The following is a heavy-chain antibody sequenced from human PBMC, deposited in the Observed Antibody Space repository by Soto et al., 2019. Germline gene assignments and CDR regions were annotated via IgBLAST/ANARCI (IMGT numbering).Heavy chain of an antibody. Sequence: ASVKVSCKASGYTFTSYGISWVRQAPGQGLEWMGWISAYNGNTNYAQKLQGRVTMTTDTSTSTAYMELRSLRSDDTAVYYCASSYQLRPSYYYYFGMDVWGQGTTVTVS. D-gene: IGHD2-2*01. CDR1: GYTFTSYG. V-gene: IGHV1-18*01. CDR2: ISAYNGNT. CDR3: ASSYQLRPSYYYYFGMDV. J-gene: IGHJ6*02.